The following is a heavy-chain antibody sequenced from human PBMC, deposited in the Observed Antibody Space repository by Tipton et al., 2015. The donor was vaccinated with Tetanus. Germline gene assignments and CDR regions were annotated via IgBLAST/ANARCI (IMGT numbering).Heavy chain of an antibody. Sequence: QLVQSGAEVKKPGASVKLSCKASGYTFTNYFMHWVRQAPGQGLEWMGRINPAGGGARYTQKFQGRLSMTRDTSTSTVYMELTSLRSDDTAVYFCARLVKQWLIPEDYWGQGTLVTVSS. CDR3: ARLVKQWLIPEDY. V-gene: IGHV1-46*01. J-gene: IGHJ4*02. CDR1: GYTFTNYF. CDR2: INPAGGGA. D-gene: IGHD6-19*01.